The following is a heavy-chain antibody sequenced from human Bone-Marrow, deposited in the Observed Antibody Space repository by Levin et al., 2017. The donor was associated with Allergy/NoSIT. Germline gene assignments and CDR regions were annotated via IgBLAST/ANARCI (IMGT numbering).Heavy chain of an antibody. CDR3: VRGIIGDLRVAHKEAFDV. CDR1: GFTFSDYS. Sequence: GESLKISCIVSGFTFSDYSIYWVRQAPGKGLEWISSISSDSSDLYYADSVKGRFTISRDNAKTSLHLQVSSLRAEDTAVYHCVRGIIGDLRVAHKEAFDVWGQGTMVTVSS. CDR2: ISSDSSDL. D-gene: IGHD2/OR15-2a*01. J-gene: IGHJ3*01. V-gene: IGHV3-21*01.